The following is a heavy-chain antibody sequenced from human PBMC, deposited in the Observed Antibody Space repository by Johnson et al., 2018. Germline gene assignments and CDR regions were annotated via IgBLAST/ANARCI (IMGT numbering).Heavy chain of an antibody. CDR2: IIPVFGSA. CDR1: GGTFSSYA. Sequence: QVQLVQSGAEVKKPGSSVKVSCKASGGTFSSYAISWVRQAPGHGLEWMGGIIPVFGSANYAQKFQGRVTITADESTGPAYMELSSLRSEDTAVYYCAGGGYLEWLFRDWGQGTLVTVSS. J-gene: IGHJ4*02. CDR3: AGGGYLEWLFRD. D-gene: IGHD3-3*01. V-gene: IGHV1-69*01.